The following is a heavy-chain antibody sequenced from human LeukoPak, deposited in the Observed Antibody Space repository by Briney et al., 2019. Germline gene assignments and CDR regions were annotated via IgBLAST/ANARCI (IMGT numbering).Heavy chain of an antibody. CDR3: AKDSVAGVAGIFDY. CDR2: ISGSGGST. D-gene: IGHD6-19*01. J-gene: IGHJ4*02. CDR1: EFTFSSYA. Sequence: QPGGSLRPSCAASEFTFSSYAMSWVRQAPGKGLEWVSAISGSGGSTYYADSVKGRFTISRDNSKNTLYLQMNSLRAEDTAVYYCAKDSVAGVAGIFDYWGQGTLVTVSS. V-gene: IGHV3-23*01.